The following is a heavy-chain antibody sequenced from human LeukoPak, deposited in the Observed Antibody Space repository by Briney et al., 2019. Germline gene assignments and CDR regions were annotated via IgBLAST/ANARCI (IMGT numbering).Heavy chain of an antibody. J-gene: IGHJ6*02. CDR3: ARRGTARSGALHYSLDV. D-gene: IGHD6-6*01. CDR2: IYPGDSDT. CDR1: GYSFTTYW. V-gene: IGHV5-51*01. Sequence: KTGESLKISCKVSGYSFTTYWIAWVRQMPGKGLEWMGIIYPGDSDTRYSLSFQGQVTISADKSISTAYLQWSSLKASDTAMYYCARRGTARSGALHYSLDVWGQGTTVTVSS.